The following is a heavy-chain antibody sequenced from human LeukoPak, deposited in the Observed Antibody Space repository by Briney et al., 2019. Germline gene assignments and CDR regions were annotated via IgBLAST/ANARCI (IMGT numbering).Heavy chain of an antibody. D-gene: IGHD2-2*01. J-gene: IGHJ4*02. Sequence: PGRSLRLSCAASGFTFDDYAMHWVRQAPGKGLEWVSGISWNSGSIGYADSVKGRFTISRDNAKNSLYLQMNSLRAEDTALYYCILIPGYCSSTSCHYYFDYWGQGTLVTVSS. CDR2: ISWNSGSI. V-gene: IGHV3-9*01. CDR3: ILIPGYCSSTSCHYYFDY. CDR1: GFTFDDYA.